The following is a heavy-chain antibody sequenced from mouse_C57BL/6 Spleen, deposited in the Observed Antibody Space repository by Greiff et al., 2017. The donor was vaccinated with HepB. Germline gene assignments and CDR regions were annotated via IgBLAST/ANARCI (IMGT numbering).Heavy chain of an antibody. CDR3: TTLSTGAY. J-gene: IGHJ3*01. D-gene: IGHD1-1*01. CDR2: IDPENGDT. CDR1: GFNIKDDY. V-gene: IGHV14-4*01. Sequence: VQLQQSGAELVRPGASVKLSCTASGFNIKDDYMHWVKQRPEQGLEWIGWIDPENGDTEYASKFQGKATITADTSSNTAYLQLSSLTSEDTAVYYCTTLSTGAYWGQGTLVTVSA.